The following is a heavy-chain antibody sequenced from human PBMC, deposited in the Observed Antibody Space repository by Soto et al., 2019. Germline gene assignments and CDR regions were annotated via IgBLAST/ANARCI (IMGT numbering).Heavy chain of an antibody. Sequence: QVQLVQSGAEVKKPGASVKVSCKASGYTFTSYGISWVRQAPGQGLEWMGWISAYNGNTNYAQKRQGRVTMTTDTSTRTAYMELRSLRSADTAVYYCARSSGSAYWFDPWGQGTLVTVSS. CDR3: ARSSGSAYWFDP. CDR2: ISAYNGNT. J-gene: IGHJ5*02. CDR1: GYTFTSYG. V-gene: IGHV1-18*01. D-gene: IGHD6-6*01.